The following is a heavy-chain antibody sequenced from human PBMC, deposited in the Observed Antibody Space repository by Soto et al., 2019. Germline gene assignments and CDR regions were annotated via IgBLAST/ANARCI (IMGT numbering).Heavy chain of an antibody. V-gene: IGHV1-8*01. CDR3: ARGELDY. J-gene: IGHJ4*02. CDR1: GYTFTSYD. Sequence: QVQLVQSGAEVKKPGASVKVSCKASGYTFTSYDINWVRQATGQGLEWMGWMNPNSGNTGYAQKFQGRVTMTRNTPXXXXXXXXXSXRXEDTAVYXXARGELDYWGQGTLVTVSS. CDR2: MNPNSGNT.